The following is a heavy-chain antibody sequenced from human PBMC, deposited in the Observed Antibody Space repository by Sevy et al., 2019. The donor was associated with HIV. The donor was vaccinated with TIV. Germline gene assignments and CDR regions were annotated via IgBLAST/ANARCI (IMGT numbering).Heavy chain of an antibody. Sequence: GGSLRLSCAASGFTFSTYAMTWVRQAPGKGLEWVAVIWYDGSNKYYADSVKGRFTISRDNSKNTLYLQMNSLRAEDTAVYYCARDGTQPVRGVIPPEKFDYWGQGTLVTVSS. CDR2: IWYDGSNK. J-gene: IGHJ4*02. V-gene: IGHV3-33*08. D-gene: IGHD3-10*01. CDR1: GFTFSTYA. CDR3: ARDGTQPVRGVIPPEKFDY.